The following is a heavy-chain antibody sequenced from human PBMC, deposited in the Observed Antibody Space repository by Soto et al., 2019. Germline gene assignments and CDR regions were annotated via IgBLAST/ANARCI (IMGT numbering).Heavy chain of an antibody. CDR1: GYTFTSYY. CDR3: ARENVPHGGSSNVADY. Sequence: QVQLVQSGAEVKRPGASVKVSCTASGYTFTSYYMHWVRQAPGQGPGWVGIINPGGGRPNYAQKFQGRVTMTTDTATNSVYMELSSLQSSDTAVYYSARENVPHGGSSNVADYWGQGTQVIVSS. V-gene: IGHV1-46*01. CDR2: INPGGGRP. J-gene: IGHJ4*02. D-gene: IGHD2-15*01.